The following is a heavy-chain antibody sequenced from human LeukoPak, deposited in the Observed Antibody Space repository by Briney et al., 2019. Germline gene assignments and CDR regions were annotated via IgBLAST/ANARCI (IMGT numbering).Heavy chain of an antibody. D-gene: IGHD6-19*01. Sequence: GGSLRLSCAASGFTFSSYGMHWVRQAPGKGLEWVAVISYDGSNKYYADSVKGRFTISRDNSKNTLYLQMNSLRAEDTAVYYCAKPDPGIAVAGFDYWGQGTLVTVSS. J-gene: IGHJ4*02. CDR3: AKPDPGIAVAGFDY. CDR2: ISYDGSNK. V-gene: IGHV3-30*18. CDR1: GFTFSSYG.